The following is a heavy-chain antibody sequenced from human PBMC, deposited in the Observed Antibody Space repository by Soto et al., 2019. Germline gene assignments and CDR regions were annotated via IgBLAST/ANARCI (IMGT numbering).Heavy chain of an antibody. CDR3: ARSDFWSGCLDY. J-gene: IGHJ4*02. CDR2: INHSGST. V-gene: IGHV4-34*01. D-gene: IGHD3-3*01. CDR1: GESFSGYY. Sequence: SETLSLTCAVYGESFSGYYWSWIRQAPGKGLEWIGEINHSGSTNYNPSLKSRVTTSVDTSKNQFSLKLNSVTGADTAVYYCARSDFWSGCLDYWGQGTLVTVSS.